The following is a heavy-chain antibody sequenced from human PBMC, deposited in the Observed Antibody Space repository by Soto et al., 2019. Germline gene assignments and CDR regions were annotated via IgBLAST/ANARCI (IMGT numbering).Heavy chain of an antibody. J-gene: IGHJ3*02. Sequence: XSVKVSCKASGYTFTCHYIHWVRQAPGQGLEWVGWTYPNTGGTNYAQRFQGRVTMTRDTSISTVYMELSRLRSDDTAVYYCARDSHYDILTGYSRNAFDIWGQGTMVTVSS. V-gene: IGHV1-2*02. CDR3: ARDSHYDILTGYSRNAFDI. CDR2: TYPNTGGT. CDR1: GYTFTCHY. D-gene: IGHD3-9*01.